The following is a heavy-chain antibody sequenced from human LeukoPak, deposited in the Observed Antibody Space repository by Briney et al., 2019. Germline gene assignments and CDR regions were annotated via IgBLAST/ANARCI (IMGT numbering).Heavy chain of an antibody. D-gene: IGHD3-3*01. CDR1: GFTFSSYA. J-gene: IGHJ4*02. V-gene: IGHV3-23*01. CDR3: AKEARKGITILGVVILAYYFDY. Sequence: GGSLRLSCAASGFTFSSYAMSWVRQAPGKGLEWVSAISGSGGSTYYADSVRGRFTISRDNSKNTLYLQMNSLRAEDTAVYYCAKEARKGITILGVVILAYYFDYWGQGTLVTVSS. CDR2: ISGSGGST.